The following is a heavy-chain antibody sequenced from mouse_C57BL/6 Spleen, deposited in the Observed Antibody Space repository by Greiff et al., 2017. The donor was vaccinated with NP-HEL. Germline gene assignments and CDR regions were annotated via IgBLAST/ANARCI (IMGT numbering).Heavy chain of an antibody. Sequence: EVKLMESGGGLVKPGGSLKLSCAASGFTFSSYAMSWVRQTPEKRLEWVATISDGGSYTYYPDNVKGRFTISRDNAKNNLYLQMSHLKSEDTAMYYCARSRDYYGGYFDYWGQGTTLTVSS. CDR2: ISDGGSYT. J-gene: IGHJ2*01. V-gene: IGHV5-4*03. CDR1: GFTFSSYA. D-gene: IGHD1-1*01. CDR3: ARSRDYYGGYFDY.